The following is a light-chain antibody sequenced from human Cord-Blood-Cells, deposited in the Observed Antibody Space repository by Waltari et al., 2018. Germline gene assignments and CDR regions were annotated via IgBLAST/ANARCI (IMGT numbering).Light chain of an antibody. Sequence: QSALTQPASVSGSPGQSITISCTGTSSDVGGYNYVSWYQQHPGKAPKLMISDFSNRPAGVSNRFSGSKSGNKASLTISGLQAEDEADYYCSSYTSSSTWVFGGGTKLTVL. J-gene: IGLJ3*02. CDR3: SSYTSSSTWV. CDR2: DFS. CDR1: SSDVGGYNY. V-gene: IGLV2-14*01.